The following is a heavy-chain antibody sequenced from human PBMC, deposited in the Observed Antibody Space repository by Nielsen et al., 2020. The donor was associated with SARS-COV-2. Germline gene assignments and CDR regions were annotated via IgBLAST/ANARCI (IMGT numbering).Heavy chain of an antibody. J-gene: IGHJ5*02. V-gene: IGHV3-33*01. Sequence: GESLKISCAASGFTFRRYGMHWVRQPPGKGLEWVAHMWYHGGDENYADSVRGRFTISRDLSKNTVYLQMSSLRVEDTAVYYCARDLTFGAYWFDPWSQGTLVTVSS. CDR3: ARDLTFGAYWFDP. CDR2: MWYHGGDE. CDR1: GFTFRRYG. D-gene: IGHD3/OR15-3a*01.